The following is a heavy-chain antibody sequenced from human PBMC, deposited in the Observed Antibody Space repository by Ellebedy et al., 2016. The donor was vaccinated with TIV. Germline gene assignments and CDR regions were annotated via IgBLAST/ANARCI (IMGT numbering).Heavy chain of an antibody. D-gene: IGHD3-10*01. CDR2: IYYSGST. Sequence: SETLSLXXTVSGGSISSGGYYWSWIRQHPGKGLEWIGYIYYSGSTYYNPSLKSRVTISVDTSKNQFSLKLSSVTAADTAVYYCARLYYGSGSDNWFDPWGQGTLVTVSS. J-gene: IGHJ5*02. CDR3: ARLYYGSGSDNWFDP. CDR1: GGSISSGGYY. V-gene: IGHV4-31*03.